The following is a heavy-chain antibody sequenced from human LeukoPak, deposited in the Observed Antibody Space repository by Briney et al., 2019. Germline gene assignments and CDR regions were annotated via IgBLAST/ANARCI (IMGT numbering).Heavy chain of an antibody. Sequence: GGSLRLSCAASGFTFDDYAMHWVRQAPGKGLEWVSGIIWNTGSVGYADSVKGRFTISRDNAKNSLYLQMNSLRVEDTAVFYCVAWGSLVVWGQGTLVTVSS. CDR1: GFTFDDYA. J-gene: IGHJ4*02. CDR2: IIWNTGSV. D-gene: IGHD3-16*01. CDR3: VAWGSLVV. V-gene: IGHV3-9*01.